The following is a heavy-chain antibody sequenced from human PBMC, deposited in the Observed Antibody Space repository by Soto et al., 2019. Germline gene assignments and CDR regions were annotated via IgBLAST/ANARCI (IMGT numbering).Heavy chain of an antibody. Sequence: EGQLVQSGGGLVQPGGSLRLSCTASGFAFDDYYMHWVRQVPGKGLEWIGRNRDKRNNYAAEYVASVKGRFTISRDASKDSMYLQMNTVKTEDTAVYYCARDTGGSYDYWGQGALVIVSS. CDR3: ARDTGGSYDY. V-gene: IGHV3-72*01. CDR2: NRDKRNNYAA. J-gene: IGHJ4*02. D-gene: IGHD1-26*01. CDR1: GFAFDDYY.